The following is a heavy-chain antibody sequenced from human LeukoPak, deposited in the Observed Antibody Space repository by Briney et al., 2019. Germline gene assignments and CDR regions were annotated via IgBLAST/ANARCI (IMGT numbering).Heavy chain of an antibody. V-gene: IGHV1-69*13. J-gene: IGHJ4*02. D-gene: IGHD2-21*01. CDR3: ARGSLPYCGGDCYSSFDY. Sequence: SVKVSCKASGGTFSSYAISWVGQAPGQGLEWMGGFIPIFGTANYAQKFQGRVTITADESTSTAYMELSSLRSEDTAVYYCARGSLPYCGGDCYSSFDYWGQGTLVTVSS. CDR1: GGTFSSYA. CDR2: FIPIFGTA.